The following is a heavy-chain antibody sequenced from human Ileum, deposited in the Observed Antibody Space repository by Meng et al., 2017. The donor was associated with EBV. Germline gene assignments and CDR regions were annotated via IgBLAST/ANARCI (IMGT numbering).Heavy chain of an antibody. J-gene: IGHJ4*02. V-gene: IGHV7-4-1*02. D-gene: IGHD2-15*01. Sequence: QVKWFESGYGLKEPGASGMVSCKASGYTFTNYAMNWVRQAPGQGLEWMGWISTNPGNPTYAPGFTGRFVFSLYTSVSTAYLQISSLKAEDTAVYYCARSWGGGSSKEWGQGTLVTVSS. CDR3: ARSWGGGSSKE. CDR1: GYTFTNYA. CDR2: ISTNPGNP.